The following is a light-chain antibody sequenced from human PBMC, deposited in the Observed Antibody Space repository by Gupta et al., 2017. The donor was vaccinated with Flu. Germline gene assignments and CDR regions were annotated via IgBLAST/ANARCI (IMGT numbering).Light chain of an antibody. V-gene: IGKV3-20*01. CDR3: QQDGGSPPLT. J-gene: IGKJ4*01. Sequence: IVLTQSPGTLSLSPGERATLSCRASQSVSNSFLAWYQQKPGQAPRLLIYGASSRATGIPDRFSGSGYGTDFILTITRREPEDFAVYYCQQDGGSPPLTFGGGTKVEIK. CDR1: QSVSNSF. CDR2: GAS.